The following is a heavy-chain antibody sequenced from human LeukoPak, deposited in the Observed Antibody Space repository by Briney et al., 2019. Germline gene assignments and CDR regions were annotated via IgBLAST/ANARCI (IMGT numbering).Heavy chain of an antibody. CDR3: ARTTSSGWTWG. D-gene: IGHD6-19*01. J-gene: IGHJ4*02. CDR1: GYSISSGYY. V-gene: IGHV4-38-2*02. CDR2: IYHSGST. Sequence: PSETLSLTCTVSGYSISSGYYWGWIRQPPGKGLEGLGSIYHSGSTYYNPSLKSRVTISVDTSKNQFSLKLSSVTAADTAVYYCARTTSSGWTWGWGQGTLVTVSS.